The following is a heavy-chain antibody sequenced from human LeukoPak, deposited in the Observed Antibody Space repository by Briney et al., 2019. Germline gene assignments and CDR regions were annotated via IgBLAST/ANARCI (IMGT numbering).Heavy chain of an antibody. CDR3: APEPSYCSGGSCSFFGFDY. J-gene: IGHJ4*02. D-gene: IGHD2-15*01. V-gene: IGHV3-7*01. CDR2: IKQDGGEK. Sequence: GGSLRLSCAASGFTFSSYWMSWVRQAPGKGLEWVANIKQDGGEKYYVDSVKGRFHISRDNAKNSLYLQMNSLRGEDTAVYYCAPEPSYCSGGSCSFFGFDYWGQGTLVTVSS. CDR1: GFTFSSYW.